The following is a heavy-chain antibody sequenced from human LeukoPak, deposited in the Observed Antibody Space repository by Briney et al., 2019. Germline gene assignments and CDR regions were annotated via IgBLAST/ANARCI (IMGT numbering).Heavy chain of an antibody. V-gene: IGHV4-34*01. CDR3: AREAEPDSSSSFDY. CDR2: INHSGST. CDR1: GVSFSGYY. J-gene: IGHJ4*02. Sequence: KPSETLSLTCAVYGVSFSGYYWSWIRQPPGKGLEWIGEINHSGSTNYNPSLKSRVTISVDTSKNQFSLKLSSVTAADTAVYYCAREAEPDSSSSFDYWAREPWSPSPQ. D-gene: IGHD6-6*01.